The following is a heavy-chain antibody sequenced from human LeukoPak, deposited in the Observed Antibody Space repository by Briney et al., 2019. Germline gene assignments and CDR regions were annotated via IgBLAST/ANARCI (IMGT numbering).Heavy chain of an antibody. V-gene: IGHV4-59*01. J-gene: IGHJ2*01. CDR1: GGSFSGYY. Sequence: SETLSLTCAVYGGSFSGYYWSWIRQPPGKGLEWIGYIYYSGSTNYNPSLKSRVTISVDTSKNQFSLKLSSVTAADTAVYYCARGYYWYFDLWGRGTLVTVSS. CDR2: IYYSGST. CDR3: ARGYYWYFDL.